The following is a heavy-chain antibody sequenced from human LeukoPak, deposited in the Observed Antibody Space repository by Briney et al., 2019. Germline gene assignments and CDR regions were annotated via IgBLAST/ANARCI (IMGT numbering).Heavy chain of an antibody. D-gene: IGHD5-12*01. CDR1: GYTFTSYY. J-gene: IGHJ4*01. CDR2: INPSGGST. CDR3: ARSLYSGNDVGDY. V-gene: IGHV1-46*01. Sequence: GASVKVSCKASGYTFTSYYMHWVRQAPGQGLEWMGIINPSGGSTSYAQKFQGRVTMTRDMSTSTVYMELSSLRSEDTAAYYCARSLYSGNDVGDYWGKGTLVTVSS.